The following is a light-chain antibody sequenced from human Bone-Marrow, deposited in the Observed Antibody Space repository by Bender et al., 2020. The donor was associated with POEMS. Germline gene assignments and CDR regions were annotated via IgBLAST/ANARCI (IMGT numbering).Light chain of an antibody. J-gene: IGLJ3*02. CDR1: SSNTGSGYD. V-gene: IGLV1-40*01. CDR2: GYN. CDR3: QSYDNSLGGWV. Sequence: QSVRTQPPSVDGAPGQRVTISCTGSSSNTGSGYDINWYQHLPGTAPKLLIYGYNNRPSGVPDRFSGSKSGTSASLAITGLQAEESLDYYCQSYDNSLGGWVFGGGTKLTVL.